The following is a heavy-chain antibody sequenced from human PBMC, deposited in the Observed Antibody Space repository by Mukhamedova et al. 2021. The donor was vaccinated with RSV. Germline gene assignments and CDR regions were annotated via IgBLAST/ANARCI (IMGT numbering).Heavy chain of an antibody. CDR2: MKHDGSEI. V-gene: IGHV3-7*01. Sequence: VRQAPGKGLEWVANMKHDGSEIYYADSVKGRVTISRDNAKNSVYLQMNSLRVEDTAVYYCARIADRPGVDFDYWGQGTLVTVSS. J-gene: IGHJ4*02. CDR3: ARIADRPGVDFDY. D-gene: IGHD6-6*01.